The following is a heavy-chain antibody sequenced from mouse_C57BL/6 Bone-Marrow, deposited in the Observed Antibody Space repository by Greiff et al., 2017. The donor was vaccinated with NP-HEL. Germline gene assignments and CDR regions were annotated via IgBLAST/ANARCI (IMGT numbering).Heavy chain of an antibody. J-gene: IGHJ1*03. D-gene: IGHD2-2*01. CDR3: ARVVTTDIDV. Sequence: QVQLQQSGAELVRPGTSVKMSCKASGYTFTNYWIGWAKQRPGHGLEWIGDIYPGGGYTNYNEKFKGKATLTADKSSSTAYMQFSSLTSEDSAIYCCARVVTTDIDVWGTGTTVTVSS. CDR2: IYPGGGYT. CDR1: GYTFTNYW. V-gene: IGHV1-63*01.